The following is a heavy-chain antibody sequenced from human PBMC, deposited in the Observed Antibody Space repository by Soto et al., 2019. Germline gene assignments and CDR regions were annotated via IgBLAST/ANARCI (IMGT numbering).Heavy chain of an antibody. V-gene: IGHV1-18*01. CDR3: PRATLDIVEDDYSDYYVSSGPWGGIDY. CDR2: ISAYNGNT. Sequence: QVQLVQSGAEVKKPGASVKVSCKASGYTFTSYGISWVRQAPGQGLEWMGWISAYNGNTNYAQKLQGRVTMTTDTSKGPPYMELRSLRSDDTAVYYWPRATLDIVEDDYSDYYVSSGPWGGIDYWGQGTLVTASS. CDR1: GYTFTSYG. J-gene: IGHJ4*02. D-gene: IGHD3-22*01.